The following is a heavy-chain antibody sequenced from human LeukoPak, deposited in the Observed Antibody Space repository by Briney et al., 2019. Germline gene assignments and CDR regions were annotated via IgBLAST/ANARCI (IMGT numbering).Heavy chain of an antibody. CDR2: ISGGGDIT. D-gene: IGHD2-21*02. CDR1: GFNFANHA. CDR3: VREDTPATANY. J-gene: IGHJ4*02. V-gene: IGHV3-23*01. Sequence: GGSLRLSCAASGFNFANHAMSWVRQTPGKGLEWVSAISGGGDITYYADSVTGRFTISRDNSKDTLFLQMHGLRPGDTAVYYCVREDTPATANYWGQGTLVTISS.